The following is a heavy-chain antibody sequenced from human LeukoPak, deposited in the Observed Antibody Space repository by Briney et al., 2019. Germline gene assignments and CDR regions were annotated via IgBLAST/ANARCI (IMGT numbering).Heavy chain of an antibody. J-gene: IGHJ4*02. CDR3: ARIDWVTDF. D-gene: IGHD2-21*01. CDR1: GFTFSSYC. Sequence: GGSLRLSCAASGFTFSSYCMLWARQAPGKGLVWVSRITSDGTTTTADSVKGRFTISRDNAKNTLYLQLNSLRAEDTAVYYCARIDWVTDFWGQGTLVTVSS. V-gene: IGHV3-74*03. CDR2: ITSDGTTT.